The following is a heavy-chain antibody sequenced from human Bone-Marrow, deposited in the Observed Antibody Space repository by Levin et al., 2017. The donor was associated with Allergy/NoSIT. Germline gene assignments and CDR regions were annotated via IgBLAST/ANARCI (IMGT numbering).Heavy chain of an antibody. J-gene: IGHJ4*02. V-gene: IGHV3-30*18. CDR2: ISDDGSNK. CDR1: GFTFSDYG. CDR3: AKSRMGDGDYGLDY. Sequence: PGGSLRLSCAASGFTFSDYGMHWVRQAPGKGLEWVTVISDDGSNKRYADSVKGRFTISRDNSKNTLYLQMNSLRAEDTAVFFCAKSRMGDGDYGLDYWGQGTLVTVSS. D-gene: IGHD4-17*01.